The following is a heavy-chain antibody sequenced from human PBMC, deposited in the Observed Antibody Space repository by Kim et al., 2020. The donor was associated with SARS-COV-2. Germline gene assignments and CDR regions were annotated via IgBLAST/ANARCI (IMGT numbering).Heavy chain of an antibody. CDR2: INHSENT. J-gene: IGHJ4*02. CDR3: ASGYKTDWYVGTH. V-gene: IGHV4-34*01. D-gene: IGHD3-9*01. CDR1: DGPFTDHY. Sequence: SETLSLTCAVSDGPFTDHYWSWIRQPPGKGLEWIGEINHSENTANNPSLKSRVAISVDTSKKEIYLWLYSVTAADTAVYFCASGYKTDWYVGTHWGQGTLVTVSS.